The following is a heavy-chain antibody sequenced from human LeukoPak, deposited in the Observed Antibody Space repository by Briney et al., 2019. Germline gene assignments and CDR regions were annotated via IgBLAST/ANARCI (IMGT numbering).Heavy chain of an antibody. D-gene: IGHD1-26*01. V-gene: IGHV3-23*01. CDR2: ISGSGDST. J-gene: IGHJ4*02. Sequence: GGSLRLSCAVSGFTFSSYAMSWVRQAPGKGLEWVSAISGSGDSTYYADSVKGQFTISRDNSKNTLYLQMNSLRAEDTAIYYCAKRGAEVGTTVAPGDYWGQGTLVTVSS. CDR1: GFTFSSYA. CDR3: AKRGAEVGTTVAPGDY.